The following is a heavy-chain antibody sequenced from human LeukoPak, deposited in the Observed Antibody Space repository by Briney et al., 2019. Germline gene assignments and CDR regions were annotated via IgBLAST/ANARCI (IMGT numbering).Heavy chain of an antibody. J-gene: IGHJ4*02. Sequence: GGSLRLSCAASGFTFSSYAMHWVRQAPGKGLEYVSAISSNGGSTYYANSVKGRFTISRDNSKNTLYLQMGSLRAEDMAVYYCARGDYGEPVPDYWGQGTLVTVSS. CDR1: GFTFSSYA. CDR2: ISSNGGST. CDR3: ARGDYGEPVPDY. V-gene: IGHV3-64*01. D-gene: IGHD4-17*01.